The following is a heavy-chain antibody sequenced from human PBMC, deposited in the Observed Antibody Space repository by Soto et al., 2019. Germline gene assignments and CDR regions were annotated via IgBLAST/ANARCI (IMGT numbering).Heavy chain of an antibody. J-gene: IGHJ4*02. Sequence: PGGSLRLSCAASGFTFSSYAMHWVRQAPGKGLEWVAAISYDGSNKYYADSVKGRFTISRDNSKNTLYLQMNSLRAEDTAVYYCARPTLRDYYDSSLPGCWGQGTLVTVSS. CDR3: ARPTLRDYYDSSLPGC. CDR1: GFTFSSYA. CDR2: ISYDGSNK. D-gene: IGHD3-22*01. V-gene: IGHV3-30-3*01.